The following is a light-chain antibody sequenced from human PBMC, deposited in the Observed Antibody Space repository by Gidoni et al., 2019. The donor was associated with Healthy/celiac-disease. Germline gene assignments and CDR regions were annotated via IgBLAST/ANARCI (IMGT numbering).Light chain of an antibody. CDR1: SSDVGSYNL. Sequence: QSALTQPASVSGSPRQSITISCTGTSSDVGSYNLVSWYQQHPGKAPKLMIYEVSKRPSGVSNRFSGSKSGNTASLTISGLQAEDEADYYCCSYAGSSTAFGGGTKLTVL. CDR3: CSYAGSSTA. J-gene: IGLJ3*02. CDR2: EVS. V-gene: IGLV2-23*02.